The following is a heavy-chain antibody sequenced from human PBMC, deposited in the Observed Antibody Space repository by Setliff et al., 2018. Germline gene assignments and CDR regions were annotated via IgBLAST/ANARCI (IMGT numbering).Heavy chain of an antibody. CDR2: IIPMFGTP. CDR1: GDSFNNYA. CDR3: ARSPAVLGIVYLDP. J-gene: IGHJ5*02. Sequence: SVKVSCKASGDSFNNYAISWVRQAPGQGLEWMGGIIPMFGTPAYAQKFQDRVTITTDESTSTAYMGLDSLRSEDTAVCYCARSPAVLGIVYLDPWGQGTLVTVSS. V-gene: IGHV1-69*05. D-gene: IGHD2-15*01.